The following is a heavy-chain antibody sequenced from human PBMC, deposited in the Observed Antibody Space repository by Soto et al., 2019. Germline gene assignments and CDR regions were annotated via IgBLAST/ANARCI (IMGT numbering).Heavy chain of an antibody. Sequence: QVQLVESGGGLVKPGGSLRLSCAASGFTFSDYYMSWIRQAPGKGLEWVSYISSSGSTIYYADSVKGRFTISRDNAKNSRYLQMNSLRAEDTAVYYCASRPSSSSWFAGSENNWFDPWGQGTLVTVSS. CDR2: ISSSGSTI. J-gene: IGHJ5*02. V-gene: IGHV3-11*01. CDR1: GFTFSDYY. D-gene: IGHD6-13*01. CDR3: ASRPSSSSWFAGSENNWFDP.